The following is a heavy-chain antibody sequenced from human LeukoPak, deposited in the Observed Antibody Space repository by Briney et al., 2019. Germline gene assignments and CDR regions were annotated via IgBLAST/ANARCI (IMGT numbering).Heavy chain of an antibody. CDR1: GGSISSGDYY. D-gene: IGHD3-22*01. CDR2: IYYSGST. V-gene: IGHV4-30-4*01. CDR3: ARERITMIVSGAGIDP. Sequence: SETLSLTCTVSGGSISSGDYYWSWIRQPPGKGLEWIGYIYYSGSTYYNPSLKSRVTISVDTSKNQFSLKLSSVTAADTAVYYCARERITMIVSGAGIDPWGQGTLVTVSS. J-gene: IGHJ5*02.